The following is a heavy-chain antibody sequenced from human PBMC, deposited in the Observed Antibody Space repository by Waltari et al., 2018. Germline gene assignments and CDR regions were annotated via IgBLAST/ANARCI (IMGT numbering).Heavy chain of an antibody. Sequence: QVQLVQSGAEVKKPGSSVKVSCKASGGTFSSYAISWVRQAPGQGLEWMGGIIPIFGTANYAKKFRGRVTITTDEATSTAYMELSSLRSEDTAVYYCAVPSGSYYREAFDIWGQGTMVTVSS. J-gene: IGHJ3*02. CDR3: AVPSGSYYREAFDI. D-gene: IGHD1-26*01. CDR2: IIPIFGTA. CDR1: GGTFSSYA. V-gene: IGHV1-69*05.